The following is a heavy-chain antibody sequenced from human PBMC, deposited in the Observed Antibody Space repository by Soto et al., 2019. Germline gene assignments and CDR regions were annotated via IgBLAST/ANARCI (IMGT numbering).Heavy chain of an antibody. CDR2: IYYSGST. D-gene: IGHD6-13*01. CDR1: GGSISSSSYY. Sequence: QLQLQESGPGLVKPSETLSLTCTVSGGSISSSSYYWGWIRQPPGKGLEWIGSIYYSGSTYYNPSLKSRVTISVDTSKNQFSLKLSSVTAADTAVYYCARHVGQQLVLWFDPWGQGTLVTVSS. CDR3: ARHVGQQLVLWFDP. V-gene: IGHV4-39*01. J-gene: IGHJ5*02.